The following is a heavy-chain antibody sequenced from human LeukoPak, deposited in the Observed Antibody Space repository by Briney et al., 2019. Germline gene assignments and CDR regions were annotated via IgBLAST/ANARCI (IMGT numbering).Heavy chain of an antibody. CDR2: IYPDDSDT. J-gene: IGHJ5*02. CDR3: ARSYGSGSYYTNWFDP. Sequence: GESLKISCNGSGYSFTSYWIGWVRQMPGKGLEWMGIIYPDDSDTRYSPSFQGQVTISADKSISTAYLQWSSLKASDTAMYYCARSYGSGSYYTNWFDPWGQGTLVTVSS. V-gene: IGHV5-51*01. CDR1: GYSFTSYW. D-gene: IGHD3-10*01.